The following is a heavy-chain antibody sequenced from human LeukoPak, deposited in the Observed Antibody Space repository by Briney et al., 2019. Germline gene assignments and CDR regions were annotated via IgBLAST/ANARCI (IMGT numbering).Heavy chain of an antibody. V-gene: IGHV4-4*02. CDR3: ARAFDIGAPGEPLYYFDF. D-gene: IGHD1-26*01. CDR2: IYRSGST. CDR1: GGSISSNNW. J-gene: IGHJ4*02. Sequence: SGTLSLTCAVSGGSISSNNWWNWVRQPPGKGLEWIGEIYRSGSTNYSPSLKSRVTMSVDKSKNQFSLKLSSVTAADTAVYYCARAFDIGAPGEPLYYFDFWGQGTLVTVSS.